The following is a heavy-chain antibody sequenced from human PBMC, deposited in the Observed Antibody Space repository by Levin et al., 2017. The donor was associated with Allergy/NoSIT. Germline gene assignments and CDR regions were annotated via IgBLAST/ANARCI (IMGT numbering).Heavy chain of an antibody. CDR3: AKSGAREISSGWYADY. CDR1: GFAFNSYA. CDR2: IPYDGNTK. V-gene: IGHV3-30-3*02. Sequence: GESLKISCEASGFAFNSYALHWVRQAPGKGLEWVAIIPYDGNTKFYADSVKGRFTISRDNSKNTLYLQMSSLRLEDTAIYYCAKSGAREISSGWYADYWGQGTLVTVSS. D-gene: IGHD6-19*01. J-gene: IGHJ4*02.